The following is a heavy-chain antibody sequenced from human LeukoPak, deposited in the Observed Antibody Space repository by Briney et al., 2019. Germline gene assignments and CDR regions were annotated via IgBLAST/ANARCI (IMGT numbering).Heavy chain of an antibody. CDR1: GFTFSSYW. CDR2: IKQDGSDK. CDR3: AKDQGVNFFDY. J-gene: IGHJ4*02. D-gene: IGHD2-8*01. V-gene: IGHV3-7*01. Sequence: GGSLRLSCAASGFTFSSYWMSWVRQAPGKGLEWVASIKQDGSDKFYVDSVKGQFTISRDNAKNSLYLQMNSLRAEDTAVYYCAKDQGVNFFDYWGQGTLVTVSS.